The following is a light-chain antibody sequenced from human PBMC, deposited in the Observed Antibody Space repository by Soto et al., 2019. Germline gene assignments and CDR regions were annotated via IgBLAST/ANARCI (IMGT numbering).Light chain of an antibody. V-gene: IGLV1-47*01. CDR2: RNN. J-gene: IGLJ2*01. CDR1: SSNIGSSY. CDR3: AGWDASLSGHVV. Sequence: QSVLTQPPSASGTPGQRVTISCSGSSSNIGSSYVYWYQQLPGTAPKLVIFRNNQRPSGVPDRFSGSKSGTSASLAISGPRSEDEADYYCAGWDASLSGHVVFGGGTKLTVL.